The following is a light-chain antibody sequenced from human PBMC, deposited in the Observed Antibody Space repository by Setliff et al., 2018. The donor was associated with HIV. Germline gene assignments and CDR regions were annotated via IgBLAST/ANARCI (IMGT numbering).Light chain of an antibody. CDR3: CSYAGSYTSFYV. V-gene: IGLV2-11*01. J-gene: IGLJ1*01. CDR1: SSDVGFYNY. CDR2: DVT. Sequence: QSALTQPRSVSGSPGQSVTISCTGTSSDVGFYNYVSWYQQHPGRAPKLIIYDVTKRPSGVPDRFSGSKSGNTASLTISGLQAEDEADYYCCSYAGSYTSFYVFGTGTKVNVL.